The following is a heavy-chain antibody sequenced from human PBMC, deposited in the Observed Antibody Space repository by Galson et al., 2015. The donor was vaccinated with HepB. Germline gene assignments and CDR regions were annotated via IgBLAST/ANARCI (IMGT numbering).Heavy chain of an antibody. CDR1: GFTFSSYA. CDR3: AKDRGVDSGSYYRRGPRPVVDY. D-gene: IGHD1-26*01. Sequence: SLRLSCAASGFTFSSYAMSWVRQAPGKGLEWVSAISGSGGSTYYADSVKGRFTISRDNSKNTLYLQMNSLRAEDTAVYYCAKDRGVDSGSYYRRGPRPVVDYWGQGTLVTVSS. J-gene: IGHJ4*02. V-gene: IGHV3-23*01. CDR2: ISGSGGST.